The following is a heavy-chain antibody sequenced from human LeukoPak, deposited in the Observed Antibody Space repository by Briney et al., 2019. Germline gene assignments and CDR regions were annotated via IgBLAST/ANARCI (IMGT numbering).Heavy chain of an antibody. CDR1: GGSIDSSSYY. J-gene: IGHJ5*01. CDR3: ARRVGFYGSGSLNYFDP. V-gene: IGHV4-39*02. D-gene: IGHD3-10*01. CDR2: IFRTGST. Sequence: SETLSLTCAVSGGSIDSSSYYWGWIRQPPGKGLEWIGSIFRTGSTYYSASLKSRVSISVDTSKNHIALKLSSVTASDTAVYFCARRVGFYGSGSLNYFDPWGQGILVSVS.